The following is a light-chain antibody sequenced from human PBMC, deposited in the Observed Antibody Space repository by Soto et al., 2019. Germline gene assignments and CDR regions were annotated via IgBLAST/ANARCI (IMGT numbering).Light chain of an antibody. CDR3: QQSYSTPFT. CDR2: DAS. Sequence: DIQMTQSPSSLSASVGDRVNITCRASQSITRYLTWYQQKPGKAPKLLMYDASSLQRGVPPRFSGSRSGTDFTLTISSLQHEDFATYYCQQSYSTPFTFGPGTTVDIK. CDR1: QSITRY. J-gene: IGKJ3*01. V-gene: IGKV1-39*01.